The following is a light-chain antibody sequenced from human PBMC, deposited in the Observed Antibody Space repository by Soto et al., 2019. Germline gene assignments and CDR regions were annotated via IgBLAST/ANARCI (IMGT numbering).Light chain of an antibody. J-gene: IGLJ2*01. CDR3: SSYTSSSTLV. CDR1: SSDVGGYNY. Sequence: QSALTQPASVSGSPGQSTTISCTGTSSDVGGYNYVSWYQQHPGKAPKLMIYEVSNRPSGVSNRFSGSKSGNTASLTISGLQAEDEAVYYCSSYTSSSTLVFGGGTKLTVL. V-gene: IGLV2-14*01. CDR2: EVS.